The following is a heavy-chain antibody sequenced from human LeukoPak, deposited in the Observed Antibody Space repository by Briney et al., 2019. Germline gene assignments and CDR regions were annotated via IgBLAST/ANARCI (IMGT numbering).Heavy chain of an antibody. V-gene: IGHV1-8*01. CDR3: ASLRRYGEQPGGGIPN. Sequence: ASVKVSCKASGYTFTSYDINWVRQATGQGLEWMGWMNPNSGNTGYAQKFQGRVTMTRDTSISTAYMELSSLRPEDTAVYYCASLRRYGEQPGGGIPNWGQETLVTVSS. CDR1: GYTFTSYD. CDR2: MNPNSGNT. J-gene: IGHJ4*02. D-gene: IGHD2-15*01.